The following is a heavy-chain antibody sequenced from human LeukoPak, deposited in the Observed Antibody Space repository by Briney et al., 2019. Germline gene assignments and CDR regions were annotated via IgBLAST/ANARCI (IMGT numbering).Heavy chain of an antibody. V-gene: IGHV3-21*01. CDR1: GFTFSSYS. D-gene: IGHD3-22*01. J-gene: IGHJ4*02. CDR2: ISSSSSYI. CDR3: AREPFDSSGYYYFDY. Sequence: GGSLRLSCAASGFTFSSYSMNWVRQAPGKGLGWVSSISSSSSYIYYADSVKGRFTISRDNAKNSLYLQMNSLRAEDTAVYYCAREPFDSSGYYYFDYWGQGTLVTVSS.